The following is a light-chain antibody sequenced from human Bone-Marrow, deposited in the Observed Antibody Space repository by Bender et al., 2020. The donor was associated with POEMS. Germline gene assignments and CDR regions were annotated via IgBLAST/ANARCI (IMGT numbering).Light chain of an antibody. CDR1: SSDVGRYNF. V-gene: IGLV2-23*02. Sequence: QSALTQPASVSGSPGQSITISCTGTSSDVGRYNFVSWYQYHPGKAPKLLIYEVTKRPSGISDRFSAAKSGNTASLTISGLQTEEEADYYCCSYAGSTTNVIFGGGTKLTVL. CDR3: CSYAGSTTNVI. CDR2: EVT. J-gene: IGLJ2*01.